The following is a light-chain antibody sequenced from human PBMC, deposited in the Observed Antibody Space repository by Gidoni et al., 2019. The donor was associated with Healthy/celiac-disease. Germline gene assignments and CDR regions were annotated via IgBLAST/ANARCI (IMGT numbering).Light chain of an antibody. Sequence: DIVMTQSPDSLAVSLGERATINCKSSQSVLYSTNNKKYLSWYKQKPGQPPKLLIYWASTRESGVPDRFSGSGSGTDFTLTISSLQAEDVAVYYCQQYYSTPRTFGQGTKVEIK. CDR1: QSVLYSTNNKKY. CDR2: WAS. J-gene: IGKJ1*01. V-gene: IGKV4-1*01. CDR3: QQYYSTPRT.